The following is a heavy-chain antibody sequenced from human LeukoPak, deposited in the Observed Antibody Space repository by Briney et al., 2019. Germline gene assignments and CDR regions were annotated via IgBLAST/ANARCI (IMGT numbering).Heavy chain of an antibody. J-gene: IGHJ4*02. CDR1: GFTFSSYW. D-gene: IGHD3-10*01. Sequence: GGSLRLSCAASGFTFSSYWMSWVRQAPGKGLEWVANIKQDGSEKYYVDSVKGRFTISRDNAKNSLYLQMNSLRAEDTAVYYRARDLLVRGVSTIDYWGQGTLVTVSS. CDR2: IKQDGSEK. CDR3: ARDLLVRGVSTIDY. V-gene: IGHV3-7*01.